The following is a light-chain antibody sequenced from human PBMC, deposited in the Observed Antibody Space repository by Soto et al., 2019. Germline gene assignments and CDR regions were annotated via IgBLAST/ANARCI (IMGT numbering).Light chain of an antibody. CDR2: DAS. Sequence: DIQMTQSPSTLSASVGDRVTITCRASQTISTWLAWYQQKPGRAPNLLIYDASSLESGVPSRFSGSGSGTEFTLTISSLQPDDFATYYCQQYSDLYSFGQGTKLEIK. J-gene: IGKJ2*03. CDR3: QQYSDLYS. CDR1: QTISTW. V-gene: IGKV1-5*01.